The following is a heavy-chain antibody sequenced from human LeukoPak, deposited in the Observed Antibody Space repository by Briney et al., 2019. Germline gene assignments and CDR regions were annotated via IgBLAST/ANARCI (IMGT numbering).Heavy chain of an antibody. CDR1: GGSISDYF. J-gene: IGHJ3*02. Sequence: SETLSLTCTVSGGSISDYFWSWVRQPPGKGLEWIGYIYYSGSTKYNPSLKSRVTISLDTSKNQFSLKLTSVTAADTAVYYCARHGGVVRGQGSDAFDIWGQGIMVTVSS. CDR3: ARHGGVVRGQGSDAFDI. CDR2: IYYSGST. D-gene: IGHD3-10*01. V-gene: IGHV4-59*08.